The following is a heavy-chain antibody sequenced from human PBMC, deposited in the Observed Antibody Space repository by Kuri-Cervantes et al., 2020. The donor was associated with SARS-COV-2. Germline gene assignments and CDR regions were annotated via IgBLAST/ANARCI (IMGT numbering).Heavy chain of an antibody. D-gene: IGHD6-6*01. V-gene: IGHV3-23*01. CDR2: ISGSGSST. J-gene: IGHJ4*02. CDR3: ARDYIAARPGLDY. Sequence: GESLKISCAASGFTFSSYAMSWVRQAPGKGLEWVSSISGSGSSTYYTDSVKGRLTISRDNSKNTLYLQMNSLRAEDTAVYYCARDYIAARPGLDYWGQGTLVTVSS. CDR1: GFTFSSYA.